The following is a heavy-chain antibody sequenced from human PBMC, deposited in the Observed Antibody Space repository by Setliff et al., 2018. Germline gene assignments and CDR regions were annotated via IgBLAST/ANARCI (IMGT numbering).Heavy chain of an antibody. CDR1: GFIFSTYW. CDR2: IKQDGSDK. V-gene: IGHV3-7*01. J-gene: IGHJ4*02. D-gene: IGHD6-13*01. CDR3: ARAQRDVLGRSSSWYVFDY. Sequence: PGGSLRLSCAASGFIFSTYWMSWVRQAPGKGLEWVANIKQDGSDKYYVDSVKGRFTISRDNAKNSLYLQMNSLRAEDTAVYYCARAQRDVLGRSSSWYVFDYWGQGTLVTVSS.